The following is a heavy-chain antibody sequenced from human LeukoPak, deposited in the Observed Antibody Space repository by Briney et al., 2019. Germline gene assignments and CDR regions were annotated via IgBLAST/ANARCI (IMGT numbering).Heavy chain of an antibody. CDR3: ARAARITIFGVVRYYFDY. V-gene: IGHV1-2*06. J-gene: IGHJ4*02. CDR2: INPNSGGT. Sequence: ASVKVSCKASGYTFTGYYMHWVRQAPGQGLEWMGRINPNSGGTNYAQKFQGRVTMTRDTSISTAYMELSRLRPDDTAVYYCARAARITIFGVVRYYFDYWGQGTLVTVSS. CDR1: GYTFTGYY. D-gene: IGHD3-3*01.